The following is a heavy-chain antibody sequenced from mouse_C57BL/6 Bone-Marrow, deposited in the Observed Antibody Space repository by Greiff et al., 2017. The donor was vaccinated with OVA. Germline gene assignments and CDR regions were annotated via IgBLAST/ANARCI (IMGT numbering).Heavy chain of an antibody. CDR2: IYPSSGNT. D-gene: IGHD2-5*01. CDR3: ARGGDYSNYGFDY. Sequence: QVQLKESGAELARPGASVKLSCKASGYTFTSYGISWVKQRPGQGLEWIGEIYPSSGNTSYNEKFKGKATLTADKSSSTAYMELRSLTSEDSAVYFCARGGDYSNYGFDYWGQGTTLTVSS. V-gene: IGHV1-81*01. CDR1: GYTFTSYG. J-gene: IGHJ2*01.